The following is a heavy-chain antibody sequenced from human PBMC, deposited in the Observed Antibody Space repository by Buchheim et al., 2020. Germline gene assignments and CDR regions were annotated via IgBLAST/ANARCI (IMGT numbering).Heavy chain of an antibody. J-gene: IGHJ4*02. CDR1: GFTFSSYS. CDR2: ISSSSSTI. Sequence: EVQLVESGGGLVQPGGSLRLSCAASGFTFSSYSMNWVRQAPGKGLEWVSYISSSSSTIYYADSVKGRFTISRDNAKNSLYLQMNRLRAEDTAVYYCARDPANYDIWSGYYGLVDYWGQGTL. CDR3: ARDPANYDIWSGYYGLVDY. D-gene: IGHD3-3*01. V-gene: IGHV3-48*01.